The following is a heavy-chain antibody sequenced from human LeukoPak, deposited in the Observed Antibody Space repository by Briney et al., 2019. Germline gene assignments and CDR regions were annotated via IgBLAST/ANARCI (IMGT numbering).Heavy chain of an antibody. CDR1: GFTFSSYG. J-gene: IGHJ4*02. Sequence: GGSLRLSCAASGFTFSSYGMHWVRQAPGKGLEWVAVIWYDGSNKYYADSVKGRFTISRDNSENTLYLQMKSLRAEDTAVYYCARGDGYNFFDYWGQGTLVTVSS. CDR3: ARGDGYNFFDY. V-gene: IGHV3-33*01. D-gene: IGHD5-24*01. CDR2: IWYDGSNK.